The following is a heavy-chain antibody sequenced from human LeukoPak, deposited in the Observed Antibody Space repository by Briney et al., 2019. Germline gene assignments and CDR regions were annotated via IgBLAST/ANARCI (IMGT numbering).Heavy chain of an antibody. D-gene: IGHD1-7*01. Sequence: ASVKVSCKASGYTFTSYDFNWVRQAPGQGLEWMGRINPNSGGTNYAQKFQGRVTMTRDTSISTAYMELSRLRSDDTAVYYCARRGTGTTSPFDYWGQGTLVTVSS. CDR2: INPNSGGT. J-gene: IGHJ4*02. CDR1: GYTFTSYD. V-gene: IGHV1-2*06. CDR3: ARRGTGTTSPFDY.